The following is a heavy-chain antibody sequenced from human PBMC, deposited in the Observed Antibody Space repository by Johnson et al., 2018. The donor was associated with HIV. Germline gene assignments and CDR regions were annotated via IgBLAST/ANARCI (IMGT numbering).Heavy chain of an antibody. V-gene: IGHV3-20*04. Sequence: VQLVESGGGVLRPGASLRLSCEGFGFIFDDYGLNWVRQGPGKGLEWVSGINWNGGSTGDADPVKGRFTISRDNAKNSLYLQMNSLRGEDTAMYYCARRRVAGNDAFDMWGQGTMVTVSS. CDR2: INWNGGST. J-gene: IGHJ3*02. CDR3: ARRRVAGNDAFDM. CDR1: GFIFDDYG. D-gene: IGHD6-19*01.